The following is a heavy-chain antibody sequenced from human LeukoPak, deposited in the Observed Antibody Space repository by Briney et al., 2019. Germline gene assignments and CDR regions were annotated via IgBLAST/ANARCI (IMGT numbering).Heavy chain of an antibody. D-gene: IGHD6-13*01. J-gene: IGHJ6*02. V-gene: IGHV3-30*18. Sequence: GGSLRHSCAASGFAFSSYGMHWVRQAPGKGLEWVAVISYDGSNKYNADSVKGRFTISRDNSKNTVYLQMNSLRAEDTAVYYCAKVRYSGSYYYGMDVWGQGTTVTVSS. CDR3: AKVRYSGSYYYGMDV. CDR1: GFAFSSYG. CDR2: ISYDGSNK.